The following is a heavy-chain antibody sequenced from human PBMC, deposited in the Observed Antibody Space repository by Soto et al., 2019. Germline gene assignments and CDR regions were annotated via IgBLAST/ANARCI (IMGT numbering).Heavy chain of an antibody. CDR1: DGSFSGYY. J-gene: IGHJ6*02. V-gene: IGHV4-34*01. CDR3: ARTGGMDV. Sequence: QVQLQQWGAGLLKPSETLSLTCAVYDGSFSGYYWSWLRQTPGKGLEWIGEINYSGSTKYNPSLESRVTRSVDTSKNQFSLRLSSVNAAETDVYYCARTGGMDVGSQGATVTVSS. CDR2: INYSGST.